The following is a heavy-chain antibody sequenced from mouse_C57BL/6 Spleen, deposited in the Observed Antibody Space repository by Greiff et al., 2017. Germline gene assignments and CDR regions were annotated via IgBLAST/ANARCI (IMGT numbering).Heavy chain of an antibody. D-gene: IGHD4-1*01. V-gene: IGHV5-9*01. CDR2: ISGGGGNT. J-gene: IGHJ2*01. CDR3: ARDKTGTSDY. Sequence: EVKLEESGGGLVKPGGSLKLSCAASGFTFSSYTMSWVRQTPEKRLEWVATISGGGGNTYYPDSVKGRFTISRDNAKNTLYLQMSSLRSEDTALYYCARDKTGTSDYWGQGTTLTVSS. CDR1: GFTFSSYT.